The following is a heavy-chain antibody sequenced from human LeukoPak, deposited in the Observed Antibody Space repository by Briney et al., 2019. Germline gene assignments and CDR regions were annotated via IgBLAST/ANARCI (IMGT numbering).Heavy chain of an antibody. CDR1: GGSFSGYY. CDR3: ARPVLWGPLQGAFDI. V-gene: IGHV4-34*01. CDR2: INHSGST. D-gene: IGHD4/OR15-4a*01. Sequence: PSETLSLTCAVYGGSFSGYYWSWIRQPPGKGLEWIGEINHSGSTNYNPSLKSRVTISVDTSKDQFSLKLSSVTAADTAVYYCARPVLWGPLQGAFDIWGQGTMVTVSS. J-gene: IGHJ3*02.